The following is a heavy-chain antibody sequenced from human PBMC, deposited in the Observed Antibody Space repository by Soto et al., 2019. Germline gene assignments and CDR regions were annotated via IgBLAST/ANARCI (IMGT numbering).Heavy chain of an antibody. CDR3: GRGPIAARPDNWFYS. CDR1: GGTFSSYA. CDR2: IIPIFGTA. J-gene: IGHJ5*01. V-gene: IGHV1-69*05. D-gene: IGHD6-6*01. Sequence: QVQLVQSGAEVKKPGSSVKVSCTASGGTFSSYAISWVRQAPGQGLEWMGGIIPIFGTANYAQKFQGRVAITTDESTSTAYRESSSQRSEDTAVSYCGRGPIAARPDNWFYSWGKGTLVTVAS.